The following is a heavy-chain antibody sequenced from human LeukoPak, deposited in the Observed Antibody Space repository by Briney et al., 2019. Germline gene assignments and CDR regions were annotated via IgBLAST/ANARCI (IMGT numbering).Heavy chain of an antibody. CDR3: ARLNWFDP. CDR1: GGTFSSYA. J-gene: IGHJ5*02. CDR2: IIPIFGTA. V-gene: IGHV1-69*05. Sequence: ASVKVSCKXSGGTFSSYAISWVRQAPGQGLEWMGGIIPIFGTANYAQKFQGRVTITTDESTSTAYMELSSLRSDDTAVYYCARLNWFDPWGQGTLVTVSS.